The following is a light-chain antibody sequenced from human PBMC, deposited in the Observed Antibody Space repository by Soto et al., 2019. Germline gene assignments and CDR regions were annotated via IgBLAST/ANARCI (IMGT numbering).Light chain of an antibody. V-gene: IGKV1-39*01. CDR2: AAS. CDR1: QSISSY. CDR3: QQSYSTPYT. Sequence: DSQMTQSPSSLSASVGHSVTITCRASQSISSYLNCYQQKPGKAPKLLTYAASSLQSGVPSRFSGSGSGTDFTLTISSLQPEDFATYYCQQSYSTPYTFGQGTKLEIK. J-gene: IGKJ2*01.